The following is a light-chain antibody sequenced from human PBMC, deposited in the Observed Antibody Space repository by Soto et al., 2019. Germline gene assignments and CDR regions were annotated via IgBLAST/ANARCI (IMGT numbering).Light chain of an antibody. CDR3: QKYNSASWT. CDR2: AAS. Sequence: DIQMTQSPSSLSASVGDRVTITCRASQSITNYLAWYQQKPGKVPKLLIFAASILHSGVPSRFSGSGSGTDFTLTISSLQPEDFATYYCQKYNSASWTFGQGTKVEIK. CDR1: QSITNY. V-gene: IGKV1-27*01. J-gene: IGKJ1*01.